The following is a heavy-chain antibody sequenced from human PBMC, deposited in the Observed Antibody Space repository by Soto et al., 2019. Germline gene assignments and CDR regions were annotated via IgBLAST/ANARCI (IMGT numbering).Heavy chain of an antibody. J-gene: IGHJ5*02. V-gene: IGHV4-39*02. CDR3: ARESGVVVPAAIAMDNWFDP. CDR1: GCSISSSSYY. Sequence: PSETLSLTCTVSGCSISSSSYYWGWIRQPPGKGLEWIGSIYYSGSTYYNPSLKSRVTISVDTSKNQFSLKLSSVTAADTAVYYCARESGVVVPAAIAMDNWFDPWGQGTLVTVSS. CDR2: IYYSGST. D-gene: IGHD2-2*02.